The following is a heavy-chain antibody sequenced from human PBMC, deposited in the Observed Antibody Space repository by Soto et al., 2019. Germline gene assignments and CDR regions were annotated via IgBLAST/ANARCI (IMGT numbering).Heavy chain of an antibody. Sequence: GGSLRLSCAASGFTFSSYSMNWVRQAPGKGLEWVSSISSSSSYIYYADSVKGRFTISRDNAKNSLYLQMNSLRAEDTAVYYCASNYDYIWGSYRPLDYWGQGTLVTVSS. D-gene: IGHD3-16*02. J-gene: IGHJ4*02. CDR3: ASNYDYIWGSYRPLDY. CDR2: ISSSSSYI. CDR1: GFTFSSYS. V-gene: IGHV3-21*01.